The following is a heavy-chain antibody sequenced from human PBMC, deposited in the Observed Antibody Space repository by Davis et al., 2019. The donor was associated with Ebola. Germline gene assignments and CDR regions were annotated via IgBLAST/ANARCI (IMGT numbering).Heavy chain of an antibody. V-gene: IGHV3-30-3*01. CDR2: ISYDGSNK. CDR1: GFTFSSYA. CDR3: ARDGYYDFWSGYLGHYYYYYMDV. D-gene: IGHD3-3*01. J-gene: IGHJ6*03. Sequence: PGGSLRLSCAASGFTFSSYAMHWVRQAPGKGLEWVAVISYDGSNKYYADSVKGRFTISRDNSKNTLYLQMNSLRAEDTAVYYCARDGYYDFWSGYLGHYYYYYMDVWGKGTTVTVSS.